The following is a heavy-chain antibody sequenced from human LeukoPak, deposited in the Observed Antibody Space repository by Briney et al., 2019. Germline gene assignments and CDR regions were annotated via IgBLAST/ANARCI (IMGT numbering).Heavy chain of an antibody. CDR2: ISAYNGNT. D-gene: IGHD3-9*01. J-gene: IGHJ6*02. V-gene: IGHV1-18*01. CDR1: GYTFTSYG. Sequence: ASVKVSCKASGYTFTSYGISWVRQAPGQGLEWMGWISAYNGNTNYAQKLQGRVTMTTDTSTSTAYMELRSLRSDDTAVYYCARDSVLTGSYYYYGMDVWGQGTTVTVS. CDR3: ARDSVLTGSYYYYGMDV.